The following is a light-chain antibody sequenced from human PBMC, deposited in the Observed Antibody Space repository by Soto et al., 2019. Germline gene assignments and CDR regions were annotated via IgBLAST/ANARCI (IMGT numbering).Light chain of an antibody. CDR2: WAS. J-gene: IGKJ2*01. CDR3: QQYYNTPYT. CDR1: QSVLYSSNNKNY. V-gene: IGKV4-1*01. Sequence: DIVMTQSPDSLAVSLGERATINCKSSQSVLYSSNNKNYLAWYQQKPGQPPKLLIYWASTRESGVPDRFSGGGSGTDFTLTISSLQAEDGAVYYCQQYYNTPYTFGQGTQLEIK.